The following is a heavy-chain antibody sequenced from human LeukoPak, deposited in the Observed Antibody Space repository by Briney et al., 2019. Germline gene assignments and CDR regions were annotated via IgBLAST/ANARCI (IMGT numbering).Heavy chain of an antibody. CDR3: ARERVENQQLVGGNY. CDR1: GFTFSSYD. J-gene: IGHJ4*02. V-gene: IGHV3-23*01. CDR2: ISAAGDMT. D-gene: IGHD6-6*01. Sequence: GGSLRLSCAASGFTFSSYDTSWVRQAPGMGLEWVSGISAAGDMTYYADSVKGRFTISRDNFKNTLYLQMNSLRAEDTAVYYCARERVENQQLVGGNYWGQGTLVTVSS.